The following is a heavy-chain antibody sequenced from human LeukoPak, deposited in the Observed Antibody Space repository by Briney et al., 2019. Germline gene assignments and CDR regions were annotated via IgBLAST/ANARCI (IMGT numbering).Heavy chain of an antibody. CDR2: INPSDGGT. J-gene: IGHJ4*02. D-gene: IGHD1-20*01. CDR3: ARDANWNPPYYFDY. V-gene: IGHV1-46*01. Sequence: ASVKVSCKAAGYTFTDYYMHWVRQAPGQGLEWMGLINPSDGGTTYPKKFQGRVTMTRDTSTSTVYMELSSLRSEDTAVFYCARDANWNPPYYFDYWGQGTLVTLS. CDR1: GYTFTDYY.